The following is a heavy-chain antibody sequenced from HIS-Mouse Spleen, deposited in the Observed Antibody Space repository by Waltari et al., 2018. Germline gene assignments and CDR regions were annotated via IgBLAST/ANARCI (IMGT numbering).Heavy chain of an antibody. V-gene: IGHV4-39*07. Sequence: QLQLQESGPGLVKPSETLSLTCTVSAGSIRSSRYYWGWFRQPPGKGLGWIGSIYSGSTYYNPSLKSRVTISVDTSKNQFSLKLSSVTAADTAVYYCAREIPYSSSWYDWYFDLWGRGTLVTVSS. J-gene: IGHJ2*01. CDR2: IYSGST. CDR3: AREIPYSSSWYDWYFDL. CDR1: AGSIRSSRYY. D-gene: IGHD6-13*01.